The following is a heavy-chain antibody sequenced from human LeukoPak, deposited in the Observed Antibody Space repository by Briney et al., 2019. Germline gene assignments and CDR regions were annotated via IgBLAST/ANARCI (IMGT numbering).Heavy chain of an antibody. CDR2: LYYSGST. CDR1: GGSISSTTYY. V-gene: IGHV4-39*07. D-gene: IGHD3-22*01. CDR3: ARVTGYVIEDYFDY. Sequence: PSETLSLTCSVSGGSISSTTYYWGWIRQPPGKGLEWIGSLYYSGSTYYNPSLKSRVTISVDTSKNQFSLKLSSVTAADTAAYYCARVTGYVIEDYFDYWGQGTLVTVSS. J-gene: IGHJ4*02.